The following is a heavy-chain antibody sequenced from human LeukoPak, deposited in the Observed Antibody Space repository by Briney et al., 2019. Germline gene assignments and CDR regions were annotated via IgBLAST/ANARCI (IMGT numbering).Heavy chain of an antibody. D-gene: IGHD4-17*01. J-gene: IGHJ4*02. Sequence: PGGSLRLSCAASGFTFSSYWMHWVRQAPGKGLVWVSRSNSDGSSTNYADSAKGRFTISRDNAKNTLYLQMNSLRAEDTAVYYCARGGDYPFDYWGQGTLVTVSS. CDR3: ARGGDYPFDY. CDR1: GFTFSSYW. V-gene: IGHV3-74*01. CDR2: SNSDGSST.